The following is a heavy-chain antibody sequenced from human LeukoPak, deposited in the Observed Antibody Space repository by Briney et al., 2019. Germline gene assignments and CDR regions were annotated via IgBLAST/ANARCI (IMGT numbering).Heavy chain of an antibody. J-gene: IGHJ3*02. D-gene: IGHD2-21*02. Sequence: SETLSLTCTVSGGSVSSYYWSWIRQPPAKGLEGIGYIYYSGSTNYNPSLKSRVTISVDTSKNQFSLKLSSVTAADTAVYYCARDSGGDWNDACDIWGQGTMVTVSS. V-gene: IGHV4-59*02. CDR3: ARDSGGDWNDACDI. CDR1: GGSVSSYY. CDR2: IYYSGST.